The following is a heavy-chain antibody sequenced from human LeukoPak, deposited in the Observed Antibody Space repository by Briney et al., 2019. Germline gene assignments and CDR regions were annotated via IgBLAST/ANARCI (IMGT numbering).Heavy chain of an antibody. Sequence: SVKVSCKASGYTFTSYGISWVRQAPGQGLEWMGGIIPIFGTANYAQKFQGRVTITADESTSTAYMELSSLRSEDTAVYYCARAKSTTVTLVFDYWGQGTLVTVSS. J-gene: IGHJ4*02. V-gene: IGHV1-69*13. CDR2: IIPIFGTA. CDR1: GYTFTSYG. D-gene: IGHD4-17*01. CDR3: ARAKSTTVTLVFDY.